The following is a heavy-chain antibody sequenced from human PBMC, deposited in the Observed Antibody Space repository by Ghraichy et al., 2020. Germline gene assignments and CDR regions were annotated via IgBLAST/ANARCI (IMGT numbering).Heavy chain of an antibody. D-gene: IGHD4-17*01. V-gene: IGHV4-34*01. CDR3: ATTTVTTPRFYYYYYYYMDV. J-gene: IGHJ6*03. Sequence: SETLSLTCAVYGGSFSGYYWSWIRQPPGKGLEWIGEINHSGSTNYNPSLKSRVTISVDTSKNQFSLKLSSVTAADTAVYYCATTTVTTPRFYYYYYYYMDVGGKGTTVTVSS. CDR1: GGSFSGYY. CDR2: INHSGST.